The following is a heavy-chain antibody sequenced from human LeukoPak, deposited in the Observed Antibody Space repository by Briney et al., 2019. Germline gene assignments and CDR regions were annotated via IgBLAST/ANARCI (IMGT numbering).Heavy chain of an antibody. D-gene: IGHD3-3*01. CDR1: GGSISSGSYY. CDR3: ARTQYDFWSGTYYFDY. J-gene: IGHJ4*02. V-gene: IGHV4-61*02. CDR2: IYTSGST. Sequence: SQTLSLTCTVSGGSISSGSYYWSWIGQPAGKGLEWIGRIYTSGSTNYNPSLKSRVTISVDTSKNQFSLKLSSVTAADTAVYYCARTQYDFWSGTYYFDYWGQGTLVTVSS.